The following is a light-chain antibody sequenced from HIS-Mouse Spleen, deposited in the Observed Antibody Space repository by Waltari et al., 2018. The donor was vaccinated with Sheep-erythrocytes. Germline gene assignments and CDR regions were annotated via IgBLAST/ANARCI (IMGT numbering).Light chain of an antibody. V-gene: IGLV2-14*03. CDR2: DVS. CDR3: SSYTSSSSYV. Sequence: QSALTHPASVSGYPGQSTTISCTGTSSDAGGYNYFSWYQQHPGKAPKLMIYDVSNRPSGVSNRFSGSKSGNTASLTISGLQAEDEADYYCSSYTSSSSYVFGTGTKVTVL. CDR1: SSDAGGYNY. J-gene: IGLJ1*01.